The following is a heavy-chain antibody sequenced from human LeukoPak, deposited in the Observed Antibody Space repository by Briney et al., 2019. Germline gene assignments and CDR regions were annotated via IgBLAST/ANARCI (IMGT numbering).Heavy chain of an antibody. CDR1: GFTFSSYD. D-gene: IGHD3-22*01. Sequence: GGSLRLSCAASGFTFSSYDMHWVRQATGKGLEWVSAIGTAGDTYYPGSVKGRFTISRDNSKNTLYLQMNSLRAEDTAVYYCAKTHYYDSSGVPGDYWGQGTLVTVSS. CDR3: AKTHYYDSSGVPGDY. CDR2: IGTAGDT. J-gene: IGHJ4*02. V-gene: IGHV3-13*01.